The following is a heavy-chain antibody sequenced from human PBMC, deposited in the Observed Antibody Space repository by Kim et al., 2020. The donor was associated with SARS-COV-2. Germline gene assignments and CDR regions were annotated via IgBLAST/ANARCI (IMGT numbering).Heavy chain of an antibody. J-gene: IGHJ4*02. CDR2: GST. Sequence: GSTYYADSVKGRFTISRDNSKNTLYLQMNSLRAEDTAVYYCAKDDGDFDYWGQGTLVTVSS. D-gene: IGHD4-17*01. CDR3: AKDDGDFDY. V-gene: IGHV3-23*01.